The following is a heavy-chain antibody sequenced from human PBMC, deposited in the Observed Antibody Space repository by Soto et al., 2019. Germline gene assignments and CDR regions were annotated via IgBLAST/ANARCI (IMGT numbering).Heavy chain of an antibody. Sequence: PSETQSLTSPVSGGSISSSSYYWGWIRQPPGKGLEWIGGIYYSGSTYYNPSLKSRVTISVDTSKNQFSLKLSSVTAADTAVYYCARHTPAISISDHWGQGTLVTVSS. D-gene: IGHD2-15*01. V-gene: IGHV4-39*01. CDR3: ARHTPAISISDH. CDR2: IYYSGST. CDR1: GGSISSSSYY. J-gene: IGHJ4*02.